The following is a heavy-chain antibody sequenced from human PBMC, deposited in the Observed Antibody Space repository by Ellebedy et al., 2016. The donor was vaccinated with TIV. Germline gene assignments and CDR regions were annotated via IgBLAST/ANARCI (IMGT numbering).Heavy chain of an antibody. J-gene: IGHJ4*02. D-gene: IGHD3-3*01. CDR3: ARDLRWDWSGQRIDY. Sequence: GESLKISCATSGFTFSRYIIHWVRQAPGKGLEWVAVMSKDRTKEFYVDSVKGRFTISEDFSKSTLYLQMNSLRPEDTAVYYCARDLRWDWSGQRIDYWGQGSLVTVSS. CDR1: GFTFSRYI. CDR2: MSKDRTKE. V-gene: IGHV3-30-3*01.